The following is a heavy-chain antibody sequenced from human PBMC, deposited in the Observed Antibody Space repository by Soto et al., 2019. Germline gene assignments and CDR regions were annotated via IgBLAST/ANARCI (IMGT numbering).Heavy chain of an antibody. D-gene: IGHD3-9*01. CDR2: INPNSGGST. V-gene: IGHV1-2*07. CDR3: AKDRQPDGIWTFDL. CDR1: GYTFTGYY. J-gene: IGHJ4*02. Sequence: GASVKVSCKASGYTFTGYYMHWVRQAPGQGLEWMGWINPNSGGSTYYANSVKGRFTISRDHSQSSVFLQMSSLRDEDTAVYYCAKDRQPDGIWTFDLWGQGTLVTVSS.